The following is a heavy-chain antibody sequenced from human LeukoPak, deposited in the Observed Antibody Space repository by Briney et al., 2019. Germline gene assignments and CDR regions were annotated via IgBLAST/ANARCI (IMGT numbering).Heavy chain of an antibody. CDR1: GGSISSYY. Sequence: SETLSLTCTVSGGSISSYYWSWIRQPPGKGLEWIGYIYYSGSTNYNPSLKSRVTISLDTSKNQFSLKLSSVTAADTAVYYCARDKIWGAGLDSQAFDIWGQGTVVTVSS. D-gene: IGHD3-22*01. CDR3: ARDKIWGAGLDSQAFDI. CDR2: IYYSGST. V-gene: IGHV4-59*08. J-gene: IGHJ3*02.